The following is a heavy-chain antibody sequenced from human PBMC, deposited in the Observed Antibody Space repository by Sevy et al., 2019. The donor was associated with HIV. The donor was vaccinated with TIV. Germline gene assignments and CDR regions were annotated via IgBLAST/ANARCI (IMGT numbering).Heavy chain of an antibody. CDR3: ARDAQLRGYSGYDLYFDY. CDR1: GGSISSGDYY. CDR2: IYYSGST. D-gene: IGHD5-12*01. V-gene: IGHV4-30-4*01. J-gene: IGHJ4*02. Sequence: SETLSLTCTVSGGSISSGDYYWSWIRQPPGKGLEWIGYIYYSGSTYYNPSLKSRVTISVDTSKNQFSLKLSSVTAAXTAVYYCARDAQLRGYSGYDLYFDYWGQGTLVTVSS.